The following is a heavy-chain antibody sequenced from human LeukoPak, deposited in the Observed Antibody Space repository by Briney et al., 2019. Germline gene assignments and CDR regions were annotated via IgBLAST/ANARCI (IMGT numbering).Heavy chain of an antibody. Sequence: SQTLSLTCTVSGGSISSGDYYWSWIRQPPGKGLEWIGSIYYSGSTYYNPSLKSRVTISVDTSKNQFSLKLSSVTAADTAVYYCARDVGVGAARPFDPWGQGTLVTVSS. J-gene: IGHJ5*02. CDR3: ARDVGVGAARPFDP. D-gene: IGHD6-6*01. CDR1: GGSISSGDYY. V-gene: IGHV4-30-4*01. CDR2: IYYSGST.